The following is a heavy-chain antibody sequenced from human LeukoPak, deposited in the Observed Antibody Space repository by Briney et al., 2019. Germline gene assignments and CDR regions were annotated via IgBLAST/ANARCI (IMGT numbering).Heavy chain of an antibody. CDR2: IYTSGST. CDR3: ARADRSHYGSGHI. D-gene: IGHD3-10*01. J-gene: IGHJ3*02. V-gene: IGHV4-61*02. CDR1: GGSISSGSYY. Sequence: NPSETLSLTCTVSGGSISSGSYYWSWIRQPAGKGLEWIGRIYTSGSTNYNPSLKSRVTISVDTSKNQFSLKLSSVTAADTAVYYCARADRSHYGSGHIWGQGTMVTVSS.